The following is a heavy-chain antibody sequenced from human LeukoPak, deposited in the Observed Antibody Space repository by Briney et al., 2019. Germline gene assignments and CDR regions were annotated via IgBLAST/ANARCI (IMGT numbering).Heavy chain of an antibody. CDR1: GGTFSSYA. D-gene: IGHD2-2*02. V-gene: IGHV1-69*13. Sequence: SVKVSCKASGGTFSSYAISWVRQAPGQGLEWMGGIIPIFGTANYAQKFQGRVTITADESTSTAYMELSSLRSEDTAVYYCARSVCSSTSCYIGYYYYMDVWGKGTMVTVSS. J-gene: IGHJ6*03. CDR3: ARSVCSSTSCYIGYYYYMDV. CDR2: IIPIFGTA.